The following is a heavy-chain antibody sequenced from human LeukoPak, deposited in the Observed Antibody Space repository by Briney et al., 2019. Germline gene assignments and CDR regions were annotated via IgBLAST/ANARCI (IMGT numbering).Heavy chain of an antibody. D-gene: IGHD5/OR15-5a*01. CDR3: SVYEYFQH. Sequence: GGSLRLSCAASGFTFSSYAMSWVRQAPGEGLEWVSDISGSGGSTYYADSVKGRFTISRDNSKNTQYLQMNSPRAEDTAVYYCSVYEYFQHWGQGTLATVSS. CDR2: ISGSGGST. CDR1: GFTFSSYA. J-gene: IGHJ1*01. V-gene: IGHV3-23*01.